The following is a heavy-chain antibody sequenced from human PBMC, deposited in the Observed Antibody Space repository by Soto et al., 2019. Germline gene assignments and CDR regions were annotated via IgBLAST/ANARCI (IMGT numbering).Heavy chain of an antibody. CDR3: ATLGNYDFWSGFRKGNWFDP. Sequence: QVQLQQWGAGLLKPSETVSLTCAVYGGSFIGYYGTWIRQPPGKGLEWIGEINHSGSTNYNPSLKSRVTISADTSKNQFSLRLISVTAADTAVYYCATLGNYDFWSGFRKGNWFDPWGQGTLVTVSS. V-gene: IGHV4-34*01. CDR2: INHSGST. CDR1: GGSFIGYY. J-gene: IGHJ5*02. D-gene: IGHD3-3*01.